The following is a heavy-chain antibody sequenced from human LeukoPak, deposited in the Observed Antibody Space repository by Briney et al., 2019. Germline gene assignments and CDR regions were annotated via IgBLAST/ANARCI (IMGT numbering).Heavy chain of an antibody. V-gene: IGHV3-23*01. CDR1: GFTFSTYA. J-gene: IGHJ4*02. CDR3: AKVRGIVVTGTDFDY. D-gene: IGHD6-19*01. CDR2: ISGSSGST. Sequence: GGSLRLSCAASGFTFSTYAMSWVRQAPGKGLEWVAAISGSSGSTYYADSVKGRFTISRDNSKNTLYVQMNSLRAEDTAVYYCAKVRGIVVTGTDFDYWGQGALVTVSS.